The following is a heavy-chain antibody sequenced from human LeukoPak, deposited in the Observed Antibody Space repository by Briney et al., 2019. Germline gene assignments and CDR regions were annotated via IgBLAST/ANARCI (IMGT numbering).Heavy chain of an antibody. D-gene: IGHD3-22*01. CDR3: VRGNYDDRGDSNAFDI. J-gene: IGHJ3*02. CDR2: IYYNGNT. CDR1: GASISSSY. Sequence: PSGTLSLTCTVSGASISSSYCSWVRQPPGKRLEWIGFIYYNGNTNSNPSLKSRVTISVDTSKNQFSLKLSSVTAADTALYYCVRGNYDDRGDSNAFDIWGQGAMVVVSS. V-gene: IGHV4-59*01.